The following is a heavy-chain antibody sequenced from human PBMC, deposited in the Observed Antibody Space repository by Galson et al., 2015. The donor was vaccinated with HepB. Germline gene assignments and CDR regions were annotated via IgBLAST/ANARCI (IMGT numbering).Heavy chain of an antibody. CDR1: GFSLSNARMG. D-gene: IGHD2-2*01. CDR3: ARILPGKDCSSTSCRRLSFDY. J-gene: IGHJ4*02. V-gene: IGHV2-26*01. CDR2: IFSNDEK. Sequence: PALVKPTQTLTLTCTVSGFSLSNARMGVSWIRQPPGKALEWLAHIFSNDEKSYSTSLKSRLTISKDTSKSQVVLTMTNMDPVDTATYYCARILPGKDCSSTSCRRLSFDYWGQGTLVTVSS.